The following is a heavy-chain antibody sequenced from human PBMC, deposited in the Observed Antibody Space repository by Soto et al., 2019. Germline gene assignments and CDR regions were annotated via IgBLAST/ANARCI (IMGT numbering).Heavy chain of an antibody. Sequence: EVQLVESGGGLVQPGGSLRLSCAASGFTFSSYSMNWVRQAPGKGLEWVSYISSSSTIYYADSVKGRFTISRDNAKNSLYLQMNSLRDEDTAVYYCARSSSGFYWYFDLWGRGTLVTVSS. CDR1: GFTFSSYS. J-gene: IGHJ2*01. V-gene: IGHV3-48*02. CDR2: ISSSSTI. D-gene: IGHD6-19*01. CDR3: ARSSSGFYWYFDL.